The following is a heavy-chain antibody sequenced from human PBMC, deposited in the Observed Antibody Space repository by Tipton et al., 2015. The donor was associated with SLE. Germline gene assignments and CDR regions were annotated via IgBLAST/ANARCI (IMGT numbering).Heavy chain of an antibody. CDR1: GGSISSYY. D-gene: IGHD3-22*01. CDR2: IYYGGST. J-gene: IGHJ4*02. V-gene: IGHV4-59*08. Sequence: TLSLTCTVSGGSISSYYWSWIRQPPGKGLEWIGYIYYGGSTNYNPSLKSRVTISVDTSKNQFSLKLSSVTAADTAVYYCARRLGSSGFDYWGQGTLVTVSS. CDR3: ARRLGSSGFDY.